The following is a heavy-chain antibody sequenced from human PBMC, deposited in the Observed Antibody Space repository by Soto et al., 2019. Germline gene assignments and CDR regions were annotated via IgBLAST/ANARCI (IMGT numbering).Heavy chain of an antibody. V-gene: IGHV1-24*01. D-gene: IGHD3-22*01. CDR3: ATVHEYYYDSSGYYYFDD. CDR2: FDPEDGET. J-gene: IGHJ4*02. CDR1: GYTLTELS. Sequence: GASVKVSCKVSGYTLTELSMHWVRQAPGKGLEWMGGFDPEDGETIYAQKFQGRVTMTEDTSTDTAYMELSSLRSEDTAVYYCATVHEYYYDSSGYYYFDDWGQGTLVTVSS.